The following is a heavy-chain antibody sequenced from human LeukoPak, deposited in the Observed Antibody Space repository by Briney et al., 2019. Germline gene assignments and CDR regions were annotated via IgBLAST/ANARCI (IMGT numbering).Heavy chain of an antibody. CDR3: AKDWVLKLLPDAFDI. Sequence: GGSLRLSCAASGFTFSSYAMSSVRQATGKGLECVSAISGSGGSTYYAASVQGRFTISRDNSKNTLYLQMNSLRAEDTAVYYCAKDWVLKLLPDAFDIWGQGTMVTVSS. J-gene: IGHJ3*02. D-gene: IGHD2-15*01. CDR1: GFTFSSYA. CDR2: ISGSGGST. V-gene: IGHV3-23*01.